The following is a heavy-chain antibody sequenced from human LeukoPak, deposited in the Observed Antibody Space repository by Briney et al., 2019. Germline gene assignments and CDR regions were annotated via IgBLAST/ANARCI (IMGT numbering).Heavy chain of an antibody. D-gene: IGHD3-22*01. J-gene: IGHJ4*02. V-gene: IGHV1-2*06. CDR3: ASSTYYYDSSGYYCDY. Sequence: ASVKVSCKASGYTFTGYYMHWVRQAPGQGLEWMGRINPNSGGTNYAQKFQGRVTMTRDTSISTAYMELRSLRSDDTAVYYCASSTYYYDSSGYYCDYWGQGTLVTVSS. CDR2: INPNSGGT. CDR1: GYTFTGYY.